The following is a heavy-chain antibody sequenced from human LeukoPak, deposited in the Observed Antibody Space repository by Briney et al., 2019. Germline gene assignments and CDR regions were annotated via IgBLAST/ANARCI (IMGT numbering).Heavy chain of an antibody. CDR3: ARESCSSTSCYWSGDAFDI. D-gene: IGHD2-2*01. V-gene: IGHV3-30-3*01. J-gene: IGHJ3*02. Sequence: GGSLRLSCAASGFTFSSYAMHWVRQAPGKGLEWVAVISYDGSNKYYADSVKGRFTISRDNSKNTLYLQMNSLRAEDTAVYYCARESCSSTSCYWSGDAFDIWGQGTMVTVSS. CDR2: ISYDGSNK. CDR1: GFTFSSYA.